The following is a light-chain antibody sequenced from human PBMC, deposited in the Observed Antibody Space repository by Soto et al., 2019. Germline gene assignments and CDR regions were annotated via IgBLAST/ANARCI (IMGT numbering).Light chain of an antibody. Sequence: ENVLTQSPGTLSLSPGERATLSCRASQRVNRYHLTWYQQKPGQAPRLLIYGTYNRATGIPDRFTGSGSGTDFTLTISRLEPEDVAVYYCQQYSSSPLTFGGGTKVEIK. CDR2: GTY. CDR3: QQYSSSPLT. J-gene: IGKJ4*01. V-gene: IGKV3-20*01. CDR1: QRVNRYH.